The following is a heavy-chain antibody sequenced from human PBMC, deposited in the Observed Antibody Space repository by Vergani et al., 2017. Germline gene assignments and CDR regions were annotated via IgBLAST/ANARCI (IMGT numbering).Heavy chain of an antibody. CDR1: GYSFTSYW. V-gene: IGHV5-51*03. CDR2: IYPGDSDT. D-gene: IGHD5-24*01. Sequence: EVQLVESGAEVKKPGESLKISCKGSGYSFTSYWIGWVRQMPGKGLEWMGIIYPGDSDTRYSPSFQGQVTISADKSISTAYLQWSSLRSEDTAVYYCARDAVPEGGYNQFDYWGQGTLVTVSS. J-gene: IGHJ4*02. CDR3: ARDAVPEGGYNQFDY.